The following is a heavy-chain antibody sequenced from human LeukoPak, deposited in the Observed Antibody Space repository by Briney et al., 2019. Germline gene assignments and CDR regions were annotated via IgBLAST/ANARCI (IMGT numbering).Heavy chain of an antibody. Sequence: GGSLRLSCAASGFTVSSNYMSWVRQAPGKGLEWVSIIYSGGRTYYADSVKGRFTISRDNSKNTLYLQMNSLRAEDTAVYYCAAGTNYDILTTYAFDIWGQGTTVTVSS. CDR2: IYSGGRT. CDR3: AAGTNYDILTTYAFDI. V-gene: IGHV3-66*01. J-gene: IGHJ3*02. D-gene: IGHD3-9*01. CDR1: GFTVSSNY.